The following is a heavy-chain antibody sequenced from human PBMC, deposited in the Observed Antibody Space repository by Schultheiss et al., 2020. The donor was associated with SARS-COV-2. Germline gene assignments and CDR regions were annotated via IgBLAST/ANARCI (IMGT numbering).Heavy chain of an antibody. CDR1: GGSISSSNW. CDR2: INHSGST. CDR3: ASMGNDYGGPDDY. J-gene: IGHJ4*02. V-gene: IGHV4-4*02. Sequence: GSLRLSCAVSGGSISSSNWWSWVRQPPGKGLEWIGEINHSGSTNYNPSLKSRVTISVDTSKNQFSLKLSSVTAADTAVYYCASMGNDYGGPDDYWGQGTLVTVSS. D-gene: IGHD4-23*01.